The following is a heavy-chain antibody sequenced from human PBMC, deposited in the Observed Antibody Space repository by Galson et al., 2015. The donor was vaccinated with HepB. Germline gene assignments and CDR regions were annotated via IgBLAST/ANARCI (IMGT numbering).Heavy chain of an antibody. CDR2: ITGSGGST. CDR3: AKAVALYFYYGLDV. CDR1: GFSFSRYA. J-gene: IGHJ6*02. V-gene: IGHV3-23*01. Sequence: SLRPSCATSGFSFSRYAMSWVRQAPGKGLEWVSAITGSGGSTYYADSVKGRFTISRDNSKNPLHLQVNRLRAEDTAVYYCAKAVALYFYYGLDVWGQGTTVTVSS.